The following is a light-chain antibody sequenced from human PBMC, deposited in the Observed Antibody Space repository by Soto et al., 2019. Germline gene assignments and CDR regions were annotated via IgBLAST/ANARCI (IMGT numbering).Light chain of an antibody. J-gene: IGKJ1*01. CDR1: QNILYNSNNKNY. V-gene: IGKV4-1*01. CDR3: QQYYTSPTWT. Sequence: DIVMTQSPDSLAVSLGERATINCKSSQNILYNSNNKNYVAWYQQKPGQPPKLLIYWASIRESGVPDRFSGSGPGTDFTLTISSLQAEDVAVYYCQQYYTSPTWTFGQGTKVDIK. CDR2: WAS.